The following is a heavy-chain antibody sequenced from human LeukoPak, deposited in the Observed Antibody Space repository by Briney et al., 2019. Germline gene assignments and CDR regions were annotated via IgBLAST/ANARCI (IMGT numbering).Heavy chain of an antibody. V-gene: IGHV3-66*01. D-gene: IGHD1-7*01. CDR3: ARATNWNYDC. CDR1: GFTVSSNY. J-gene: IGHJ4*02. Sequence: GGSLRLSCAASGFTVSSNYMSWVRQAPGKGLEWVSVIYSGGSTYHADSVKGRFTISRDNSKNTLYLQMNSLRAEDTAVYHCARATNWNYDCWGQGTPVTVSS. CDR2: IYSGGST.